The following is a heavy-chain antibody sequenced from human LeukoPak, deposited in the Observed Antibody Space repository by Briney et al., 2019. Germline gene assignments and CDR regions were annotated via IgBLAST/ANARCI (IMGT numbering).Heavy chain of an antibody. D-gene: IGHD4-17*01. CDR3: ARAWSTVTPNVFDT. J-gene: IGHJ3*02. Sequence: GGSLRLSCAASGFTFSSYWMSWVRHTPGKGLEWVANIKQDGSEIYFVDSVKGRFTISRDNAKNSLYLQMNSLKAEDTAVYYCARAWSTVTPNVFDTWGQGTRVTVSS. V-gene: IGHV3-7*05. CDR2: IKQDGSEI. CDR1: GFTFSSYW.